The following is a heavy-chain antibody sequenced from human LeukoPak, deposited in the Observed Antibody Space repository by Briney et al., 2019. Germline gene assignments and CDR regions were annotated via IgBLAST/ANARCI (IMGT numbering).Heavy chain of an antibody. J-gene: IGHJ5*02. CDR2: IYHSGST. CDR3: ARDALGWFDP. CDR1: DYSISSGYY. Sequence: PSETLSLTCAVSDYSISSGYYWGWIRQPPGKGLKWIGTIYHSGSTYYNPSLKSRVTISVDTSKNQFSLKLSSVTAADTAVYYCARDALGWFDPWGQGTLVTVSS. V-gene: IGHV4-38-2*02.